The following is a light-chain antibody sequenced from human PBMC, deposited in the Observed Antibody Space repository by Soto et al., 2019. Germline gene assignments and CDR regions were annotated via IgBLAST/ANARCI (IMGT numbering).Light chain of an antibody. J-gene: IGKJ5*01. CDR2: DAS. V-gene: IGKV1-33*01. Sequence: DIQMTQSPSSLCASVGDRVTITCQASQNINNYLNWYQQKPGRAPKPLIYDASNSEAGVPSRLRGGGSGTDFTITIRRLQPEDIATYYCQQYENLPTFGQGTRLEIK. CDR1: QNINNY. CDR3: QQYENLPT.